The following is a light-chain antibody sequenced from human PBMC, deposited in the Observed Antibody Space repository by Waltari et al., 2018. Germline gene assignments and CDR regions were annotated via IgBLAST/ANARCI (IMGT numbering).Light chain of an antibody. CDR2: AAS. V-gene: IGKV1-39*01. CDR1: QNINNY. CDR3: QQSSSSPWYT. Sequence: DIRLTQSPSSLSASVGDRVTITCRASQNINNYLFWYQQKPGKAPKLLIYAASTLQRGVPSRFSGSGSGTDFTLSISSLQPEDCATYYCQQSSSSPWYTFGQGTKLEI. J-gene: IGKJ2*01.